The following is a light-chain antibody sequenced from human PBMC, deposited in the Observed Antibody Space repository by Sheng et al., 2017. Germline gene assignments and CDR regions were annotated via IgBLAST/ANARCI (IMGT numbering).Light chain of an antibody. CDR3: LQYYTSPRS. J-gene: IGKJ1*01. Sequence: DIQMTQSPSTLSASVGDRVTITCRASQSISSWLAWYQQKPGKAPKLLVYAASILESGVPSRFRGSVSGTEYTLTISSLQPEDFTTYYCLQYYTSPRSFGPGTKVEI. CDR2: AAS. CDR1: QSISSW. V-gene: IGKV1-5*01.